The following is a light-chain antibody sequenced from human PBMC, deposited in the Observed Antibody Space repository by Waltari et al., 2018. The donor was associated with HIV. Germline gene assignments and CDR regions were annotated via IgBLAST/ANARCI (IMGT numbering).Light chain of an antibody. CDR3: CSYTGTGVV. V-gene: IGLV2-23*02. CDR1: SRDVGAYNL. CDR2: EVT. J-gene: IGLJ2*01. Sequence: QSALTQPASVSGSPGQSLTISCTGTSRDVGAYNLVSWYQQHAGKAPKLIIFEVTQRPSGVSDRFSGSRAGNTASLTISGLQADDEGDYYCCSYTGTGVVFGGGTKLTVL.